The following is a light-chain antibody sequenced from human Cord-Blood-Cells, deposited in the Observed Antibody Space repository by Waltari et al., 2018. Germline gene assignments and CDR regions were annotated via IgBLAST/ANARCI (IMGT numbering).Light chain of an antibody. CDR3: SSYTSSSTWV. J-gene: IGLJ3*02. CDR1: SSDVGGYNY. V-gene: IGLV2-14*01. CDR2: DVS. Sequence: QSALTQPASVSGSPGQSITISCTGTSSDVGGYNYVSWYQQHPGKAPKLMMYDVSNRPSGVSNRFSGSKSGNTASLPISGLQAEDEADYYCSSYTSSSTWVFGGGTKLTVL.